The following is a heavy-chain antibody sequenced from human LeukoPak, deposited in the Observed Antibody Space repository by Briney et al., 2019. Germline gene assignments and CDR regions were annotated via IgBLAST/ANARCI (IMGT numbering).Heavy chain of an antibody. D-gene: IGHD6-13*01. CDR1: GFTFNSYG. CDR3: ATSGYSSSWYFG. CDR2: ISRSSTTI. V-gene: IGHV3-48*01. J-gene: IGHJ4*02. Sequence: GGSLRLSCAASGFTFNSYGMSWVRQAPGKGLEWVSYISRSSTTIYYADSVKGRFTISRDNAKNSLYLQMNSLRAEDTAVYYCATSGYSSSWYFGWGQGTLVTVSS.